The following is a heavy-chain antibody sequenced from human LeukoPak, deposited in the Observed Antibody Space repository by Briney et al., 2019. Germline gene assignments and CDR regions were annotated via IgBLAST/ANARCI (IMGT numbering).Heavy chain of an antibody. V-gene: IGHV3-11*01. CDR3: ARDPDWAPSYYYYGMDV. D-gene: IGHD3-9*01. CDR1: GFTFSDYY. CDR2: ITSSGSTI. J-gene: IGHJ6*02. Sequence: GGSLRLSCAASGFTFSDYYMSWIRQAPGKGLEWISYITSSGSTIYYADSVKGRFTISRDNAKNSLYLQMNSLRAEDTAVYYCARDPDWAPSYYYYGMDVWGQGTTVTVSS.